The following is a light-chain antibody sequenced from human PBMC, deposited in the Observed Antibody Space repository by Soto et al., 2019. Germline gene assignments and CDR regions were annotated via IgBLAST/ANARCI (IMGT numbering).Light chain of an antibody. CDR2: DAS. Sequence: TQSPGTLSASVGDRVTITCRASQSISSWLAWYQQKPGKAPKLLIYDASSLESGVPSRFSGSGSGTEFTLTISSLQPDDFATYYCQQYNSYWTFGRGTKVDIK. J-gene: IGKJ1*01. CDR1: QSISSW. CDR3: QQYNSYWT. V-gene: IGKV1-5*01.